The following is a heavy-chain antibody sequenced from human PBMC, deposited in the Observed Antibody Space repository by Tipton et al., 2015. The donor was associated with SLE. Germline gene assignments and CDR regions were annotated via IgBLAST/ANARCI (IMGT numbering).Heavy chain of an antibody. CDR2: IYYNRNT. CDR1: GASISSYY. CDR3: ARLFSPTPYGDYVYFDY. V-gene: IGHV4-59*08. Sequence: GASISSYYWSWIRQPPGKGLEWIGYIYYNRNTLYSPSLKSRVAMSVDTSKSQFSLKLSSVTAADTAVYYCARLFSPTPYGDYVYFDYWGQGTLVTVSS. J-gene: IGHJ4*02. D-gene: IGHD4-17*01.